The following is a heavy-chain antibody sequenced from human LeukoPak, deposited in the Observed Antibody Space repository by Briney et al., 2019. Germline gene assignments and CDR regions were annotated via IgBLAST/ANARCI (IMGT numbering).Heavy chain of an antibody. CDR2: INPNSGGT. CDR1: GYTFTGYY. CDR3: ARGIVVVPAAMLY. Sequence: ASVKVSCKTSGYTFTGYYLHWVRQAPGQGLEWMGWINPNSGGTNYAQKFQGRVTMTRDTSISTAHMELSRLRSDDTAVYYCARGIVVVPAAMLYWGQGTLVTVSS. D-gene: IGHD2-2*01. J-gene: IGHJ4*02. V-gene: IGHV1-2*02.